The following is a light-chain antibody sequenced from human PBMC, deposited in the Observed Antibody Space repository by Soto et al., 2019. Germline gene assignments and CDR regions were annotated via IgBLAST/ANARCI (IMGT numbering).Light chain of an antibody. Sequence: QSVLTQPPSVSGAPGQRITISCTGSSSNIRAGYDVHWYQQLPGTAPKLLIYANTNRPSGVPGRFSGSKSGASASLAITGLQAEDEADYYCQSYDSSLSASVFGGGTKLTV. CDR3: QSYDSSLSASV. V-gene: IGLV1-40*01. CDR1: SSNIRAGYD. J-gene: IGLJ2*01. CDR2: ANT.